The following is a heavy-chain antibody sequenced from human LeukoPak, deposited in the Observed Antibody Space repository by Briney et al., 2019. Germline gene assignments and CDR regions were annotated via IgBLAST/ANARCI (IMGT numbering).Heavy chain of an antibody. J-gene: IGHJ6*02. Sequence: SETLSLTCVVNGGSFTDYYWTWIRQAPGNGLEWVGDIDHRGSINYNPSLKSRVTISVDTSKNQFSLRLSSVTAADTVVYYCARGLVVVTMTSSIMDVWGQGTTVTVSS. V-gene: IGHV4-34*01. CDR3: ARGLVVVTMTSSIMDV. D-gene: IGHD3-22*01. CDR2: IDHRGSI. CDR1: GGSFTDYY.